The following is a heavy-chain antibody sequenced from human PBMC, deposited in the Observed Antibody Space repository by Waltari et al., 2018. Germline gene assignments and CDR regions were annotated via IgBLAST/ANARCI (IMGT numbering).Heavy chain of an antibody. J-gene: IGHJ5*02. CDR1: GGSFSGYS. CDR2: INHSGRT. Sequence: QVQLHQWGAGLLKPSETLSLTCAVYGGSFSGYSWRWIPQPPGTGLDWIGEINHSGRTNYNPALKSRVTISVDTSKNQFSLKLSSVTAADTAVYYCARAVQRITMVRGVILFDPWGQGTLVTVSS. D-gene: IGHD3-10*01. V-gene: IGHV4-34*01. CDR3: ARAVQRITMVRGVILFDP.